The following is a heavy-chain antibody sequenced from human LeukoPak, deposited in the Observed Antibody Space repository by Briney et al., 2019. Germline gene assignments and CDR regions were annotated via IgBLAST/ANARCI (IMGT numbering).Heavy chain of an antibody. J-gene: IGHJ4*02. CDR1: GFTFRSYS. CDR3: AKDFVVVPGLVNYFDS. Sequence: PGGSLRLSCAASGFTFRSYSMNWVRQAPGKGLEWVSYISSSSSTIYYADSVKGRFTISRDNSKNRLYLRMNSLRAEDTALYYCAKDFVVVPGLVNYFDSWGQGTLVTVSS. D-gene: IGHD2-2*01. CDR2: ISSSSSTI. V-gene: IGHV3-48*01.